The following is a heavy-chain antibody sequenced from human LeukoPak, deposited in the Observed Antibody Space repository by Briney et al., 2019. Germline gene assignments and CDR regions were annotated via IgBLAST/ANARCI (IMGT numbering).Heavy chain of an antibody. CDR2: INPSGGST. CDR3: ARDCRLRPGPNWFDP. V-gene: IGHV1-46*01. Sequence: ASVKVSCKASGYTFTSYYMHWVRQAPGQGLEWMGIINPSGGSTSYAQKFQGRVTMTRDTSTSTVYMELSSLRSEDTAVYYCARDCRLRPGPNWFDPWGQGTLVTVSS. D-gene: IGHD5-12*01. CDR1: GYTFTSYY. J-gene: IGHJ5*02.